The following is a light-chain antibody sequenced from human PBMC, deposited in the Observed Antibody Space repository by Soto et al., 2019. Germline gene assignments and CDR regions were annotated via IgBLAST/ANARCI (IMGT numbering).Light chain of an antibody. V-gene: IGLV2-14*03. CDR2: EVS. CDR3: SSYTITTALV. Sequence: QSALAQPASVSGSPGQSITISCTGTSSDIGNYNFVSWYQQHPGKAPKPMIYEVSSRPSGVSNRFSGSKSGNTASLTISGLQAEDEADYYCSSYTITTALVFGTGTKVTVL. J-gene: IGLJ1*01. CDR1: SSDIGNYNF.